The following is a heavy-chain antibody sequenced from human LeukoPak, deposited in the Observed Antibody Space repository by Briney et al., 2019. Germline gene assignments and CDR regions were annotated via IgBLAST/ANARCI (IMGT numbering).Heavy chain of an antibody. CDR1: GFTFSNYA. V-gene: IGHV3-30*18. Sequence: PGGSLRFSCAASGFTFSNYAMHWVRQAPGKGLEWVAVISDDGSNKYYGDSVKGRFTISRDNSKNTVYLQMNSLRAVDTAVYYCAKDRYSSGWYSDFDYWGQGTLVTVSS. D-gene: IGHD6-19*01. CDR3: AKDRYSSGWYSDFDY. J-gene: IGHJ4*02. CDR2: ISDDGSNK.